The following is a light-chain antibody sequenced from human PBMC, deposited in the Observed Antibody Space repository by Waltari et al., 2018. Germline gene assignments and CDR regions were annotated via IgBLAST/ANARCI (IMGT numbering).Light chain of an antibody. V-gene: IGKV1-5*03. CDR1: QSLSRW. CDR2: KAS. CDR3: QHYDSYSAT. Sequence: DIQMTQSPSTLSASVGDRVTITCPASQSLSRWLAWYQQKAGKAPKLLIYKASILESGVPSRFSGGGSGTEFTLTISSLQPDDFATYYCQHYDSYSATFGRGTKVEIK. J-gene: IGKJ4*02.